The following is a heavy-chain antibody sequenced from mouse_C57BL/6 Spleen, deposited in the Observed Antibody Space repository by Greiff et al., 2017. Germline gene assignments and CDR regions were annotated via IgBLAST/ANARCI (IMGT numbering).Heavy chain of an antibody. V-gene: IGHV5-9-1*02. CDR1: GFTFSSYA. CDR2: ISSGGDYI. CDR3: TRAAVVAPYYFDY. D-gene: IGHD1-1*01. Sequence: DVKLVESGEGLVQPGGSLKLSCAASGFTFSSYAMSLVRQTPEKRLEWVAYISSGGDYISYADTVKGRFTISRDHARNTLYLQMSSRKSEDTAMYYCTRAAVVAPYYFDYWGQGTTLTVSS. J-gene: IGHJ2*01.